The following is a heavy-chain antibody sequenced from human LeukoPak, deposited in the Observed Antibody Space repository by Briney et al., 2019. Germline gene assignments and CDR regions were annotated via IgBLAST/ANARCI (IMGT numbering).Heavy chain of an antibody. Sequence: SETLSLTCTVSGGSISSYYWSWIRQPPGKGLEWIGYIYYSGSTNYNPSLKSRVTISVDTSKNQFSLKLSSVTAADTAVYYCARGRVYCTNGVCSRAKDYWGQGTLVTVSS. CDR3: ARGRVYCTNGVCSRAKDY. V-gene: IGHV4-59*12. CDR2: IYYSGST. D-gene: IGHD2-8*01. J-gene: IGHJ4*02. CDR1: GGSISSYY.